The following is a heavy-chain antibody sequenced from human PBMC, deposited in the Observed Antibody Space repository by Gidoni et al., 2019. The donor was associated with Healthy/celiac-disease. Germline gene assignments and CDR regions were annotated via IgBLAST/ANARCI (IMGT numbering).Heavy chain of an antibody. V-gene: IGHV4-34*01. CDR1: GGSFSGYY. CDR2: INHSGST. CDR3: ARRLLWFGELSVWFDP. J-gene: IGHJ5*02. Sequence: QLQLQQRGTGLLKPSATLSLTSAVFGGSFSGYYWSWIRQPPGKGLEWVGEINHSGSTNHNPYLKSRVTISVDTSKNQFSLKLSAVTAADTAVYYCARRLLWFGELSVWFDPWGQGTLVTVSS. D-gene: IGHD3-10*01.